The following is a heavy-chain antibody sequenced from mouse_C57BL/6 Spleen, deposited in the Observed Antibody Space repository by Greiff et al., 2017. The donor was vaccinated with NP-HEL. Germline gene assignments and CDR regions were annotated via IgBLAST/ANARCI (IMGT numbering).Heavy chain of an antibody. CDR1: GFTFSSYG. CDR3: ARADAVAPFAY. J-gene: IGHJ3*01. Sequence: EVQLQESGGDLVKPGGSLKLSCAASGFTFSSYGMSWVRQTPDKRLEWVATISSGGSYTYYPDSVKGRFTISRDNAKNTLYLQMSSLKSEDTAMYYCARADAVAPFAYWGQGTLVTVSA. V-gene: IGHV5-6*01. D-gene: IGHD1-1*01. CDR2: ISSGGSYT.